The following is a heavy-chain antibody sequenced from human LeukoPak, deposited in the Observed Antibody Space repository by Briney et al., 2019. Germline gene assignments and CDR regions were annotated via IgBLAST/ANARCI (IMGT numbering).Heavy chain of an antibody. J-gene: IGHJ4*02. CDR2: IDVNSGDT. D-gene: IGHD3-16*01. Sequence: GASVKVSCKTSGYTFTGSYLHWVRQAPGQGLEWMGRIDVNSGDTYLAQKFQGRVTLTRDTSISTDYLELSSLNSDDSAVYYCARYIGGSGWCWGQGALVTVSS. CDR1: GYTFTGSY. V-gene: IGHV1-2*06. CDR3: ARYIGGSGWC.